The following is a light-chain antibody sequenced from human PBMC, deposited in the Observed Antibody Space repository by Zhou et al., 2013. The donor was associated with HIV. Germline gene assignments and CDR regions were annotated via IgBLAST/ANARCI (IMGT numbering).Light chain of an antibody. J-gene: IGKJ4*01. Sequence: EIVLTQSPGTLSLSPGKRATLSCRASQSVSSSYLAWYQQKPGQAPRLLIYAASGRATGIPDRFSGSGSGTDFTLTISRLEPEDFVVYFCQQYGSSPLTFGGGTKVEIK. CDR3: QQYGSSPLT. CDR2: AAS. V-gene: IGKV3-20*01. CDR1: QSVSSSY.